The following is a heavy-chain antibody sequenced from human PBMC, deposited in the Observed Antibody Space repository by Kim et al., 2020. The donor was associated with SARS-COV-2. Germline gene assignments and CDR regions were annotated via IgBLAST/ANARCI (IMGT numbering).Heavy chain of an antibody. CDR3: AKAPADGDYYY. CDR1: GFTFSNYG. D-gene: IGHD4-17*01. CDR2: IWYEGSNT. J-gene: IGHJ4*02. Sequence: GGSLRLSCAASGFTFSNYGMHWVRQAPGKGLEWVAVIWYEGSNTYYADSVKGRFTISRDNSKNTLYLQMNSLRAEDTDVYYCAKAPADGDYYYWGQGTLVTVSS. V-gene: IGHV3-33*06.